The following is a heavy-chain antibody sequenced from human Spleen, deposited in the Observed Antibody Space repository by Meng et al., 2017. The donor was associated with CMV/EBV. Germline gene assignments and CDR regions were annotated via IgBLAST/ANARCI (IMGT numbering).Heavy chain of an antibody. CDR1: GSTFTGYH. V-gene: IGHV1-2*02. CDR3: ASSSNSAWTPY. J-gene: IGHJ4*02. D-gene: IGHD2-2*01. Sequence: ASVKVSCKASGSTFTGYHIHWVRQAPGQGLEWMGWIKSNTGGTNYAQKFQGRVTMTRDTSISTAYMDLRRLKSDDTAVYYCASSSNSAWTPYWGQGTLVTVSS. CDR2: IKSNTGGT.